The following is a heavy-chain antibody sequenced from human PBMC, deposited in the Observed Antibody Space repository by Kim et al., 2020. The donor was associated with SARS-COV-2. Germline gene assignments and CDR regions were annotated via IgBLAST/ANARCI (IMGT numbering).Heavy chain of an antibody. D-gene: IGHD1-26*01. V-gene: IGHV3-74*01. Sequence: YAASVKARFTISRNPAKSTLYLQMHSRRAADTAVYCCASRRYTGTYSYFDYWGQGTLVTVSS. CDR3: ASRRYTGTYSYFDY. J-gene: IGHJ4*02.